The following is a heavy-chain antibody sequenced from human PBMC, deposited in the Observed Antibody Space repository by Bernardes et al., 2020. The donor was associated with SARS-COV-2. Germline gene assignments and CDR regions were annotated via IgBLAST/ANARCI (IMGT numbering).Heavy chain of an antibody. CDR2: IFSNDEK. CDR3: ARIDSGYDSTDY. V-gene: IGHV2-26*01. Sequence: SVPTLVKPTETLTLTCTVSGFSLSNARMGVSWIRQPPGKALEWLAHIFSNDEKSYSTSLKSRLTISKDTSKSQVVLTMTNMDPVDTATYYCARIDSGYDSTDYWGQGTLVTVSS. D-gene: IGHD5-12*01. CDR1: GFSLSNARMG. J-gene: IGHJ4*02.